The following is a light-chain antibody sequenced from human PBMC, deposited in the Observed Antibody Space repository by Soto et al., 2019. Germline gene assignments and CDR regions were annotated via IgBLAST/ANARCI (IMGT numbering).Light chain of an antibody. V-gene: IGLV2-8*01. CDR1: SSDVGGYKY. CDR3: ISYAGINNLGV. Sequence: QSALTQPPSASGSPGQSVTISCTGTSSDVGGYKYVSWYQQHPGKAPKLMIFEVNKRPSGVPDRFSGSKSGNTASLTVSGLQAEDEAAYYCISYAGINNLGVFGTGTKLTVL. J-gene: IGLJ1*01. CDR2: EVN.